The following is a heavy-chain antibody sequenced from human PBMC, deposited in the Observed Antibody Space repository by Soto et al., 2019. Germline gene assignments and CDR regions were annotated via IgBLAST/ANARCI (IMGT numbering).Heavy chain of an antibody. Sequence: PSETLSLTCAVYGGSFSGYSWSWIRQPPGKGLEWIGDINHSGSANYSPSLKSRVTISLDTSKNQFSLTLSAVTAADTAVYYSARYYNWNCENIDYWCHEALVAIFS. CDR3: ARYYNWNCENIDY. J-gene: IGHJ4*01. V-gene: IGHV4-34*01. D-gene: IGHD1-7*01. CDR2: INHSGSA. CDR1: GGSFSGYS.